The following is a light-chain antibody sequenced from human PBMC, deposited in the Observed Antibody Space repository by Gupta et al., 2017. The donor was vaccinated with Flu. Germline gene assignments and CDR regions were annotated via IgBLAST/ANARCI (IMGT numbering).Light chain of an antibody. V-gene: IGKV3-20*01. Sequence: DRATLSCRASQSVSSGYLTWYQQKPGRTPRLLIYGASSRATGIPDRFSGSGSGTDFTLTISRLEPEDFAVYYCQQYGTSPYTFGQGTKLEIK. J-gene: IGKJ2*01. CDR2: GAS. CDR1: QSVSSGY. CDR3: QQYGTSPYT.